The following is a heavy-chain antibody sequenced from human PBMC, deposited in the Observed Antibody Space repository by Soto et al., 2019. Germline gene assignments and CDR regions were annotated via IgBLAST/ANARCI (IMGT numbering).Heavy chain of an antibody. J-gene: IGHJ4*02. CDR1: GFSFSSYA. Sequence: EVQLLESGGGLVRPGGSLGLSCTASGFSFSSYALSWVRQAPGKGLEWVSTISGSDGKTYYADSVKGRFSISRDTSKTTLYLEMTSLSVEDTAVYYCARWSFLDYWGQGTRVTVS. CDR2: ISGSDGKT. D-gene: IGHD1-26*01. CDR3: ARWSFLDY. V-gene: IGHV3-23*01.